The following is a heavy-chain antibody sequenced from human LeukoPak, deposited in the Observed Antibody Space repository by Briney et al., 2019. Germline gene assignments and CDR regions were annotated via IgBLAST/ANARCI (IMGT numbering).Heavy chain of an antibody. Sequence: SETLSLTCAVYGGSFNGYYWSWIRQPPGKGLEWIGEINHSGSTNYNPSLKSRVTISVDTSKNQFSLKLSSVTAADTAVYYCARGTGSYYYWGQGTLVTVSS. V-gene: IGHV4-34*01. D-gene: IGHD3-10*01. CDR2: INHSGST. CDR3: ARGTGSYYY. J-gene: IGHJ4*02. CDR1: GGSFNGYY.